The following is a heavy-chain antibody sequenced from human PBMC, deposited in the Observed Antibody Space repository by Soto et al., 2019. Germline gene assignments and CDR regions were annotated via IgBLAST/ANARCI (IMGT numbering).Heavy chain of an antibody. V-gene: IGHV5-51*01. CDR1: GYSFTSYW. Sequence: PGESLKISCKGSGYSFTSYWIGWVRQMPGKGLEWMGIIYPGDSDTRYSPSFQGQVTISADKSISTAYLQWSSLEASDTAMYYCARPMWRGAAAEPYYYYGMDVWGQGTTVTVSS. CDR2: IYPGDSDT. J-gene: IGHJ6*02. D-gene: IGHD6-13*01. CDR3: ARPMWRGAAAEPYYYYGMDV.